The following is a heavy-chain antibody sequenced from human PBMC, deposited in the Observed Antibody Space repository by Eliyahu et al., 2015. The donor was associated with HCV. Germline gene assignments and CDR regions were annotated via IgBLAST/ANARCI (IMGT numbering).Heavy chain of an antibody. CDR1: GFTFSTYW. D-gene: IGHD5-12*01. CDR3: ARGDSGYGVFIH. Sequence: EVQLVESGGGLIQPGGXVRLSCVVSGFTFSTYWMHWVRQAPGKGXVWVSRINGDGSSTSYADSVKGRITISRDNAKNTLYLQMNSLRVEDTAVYYCARGDSGYGVFIHWGQGTLVTVSS. CDR2: INGDGSST. J-gene: IGHJ4*02. V-gene: IGHV3-74*01.